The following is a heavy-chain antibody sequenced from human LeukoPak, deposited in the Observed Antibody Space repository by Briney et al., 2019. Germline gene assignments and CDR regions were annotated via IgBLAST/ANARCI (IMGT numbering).Heavy chain of an antibody. CDR3: ARRTYFDL. J-gene: IGHJ2*01. Sequence: SETLSLTCTVSGGSISPFYWNWIRQPPGKGLEWIGYIYYTGGTSYSPSLNSRATISVDTSKNQISLKLSSVTAADTAVYYCARRTYFDLWGRGTLVTVSS. V-gene: IGHV4-59*08. CDR1: GGSISPFY. CDR2: IYYTGGT.